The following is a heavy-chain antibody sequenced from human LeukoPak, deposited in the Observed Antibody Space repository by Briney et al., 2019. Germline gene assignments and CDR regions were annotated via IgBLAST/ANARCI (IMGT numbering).Heavy chain of an antibody. V-gene: IGHV3-21*01. CDR1: GFTFSAYS. CDR3: AKCSGGNCYHSDDH. Sequence: GGSMRLSCAASGFTFSAYSMNWVRQAPGKGLEWVSSISSGSRYIYYADSVKGRFTISRDNAKDSLYLQMNSLRAEDTAVYYCAKCSGGNCYHSDDHWGQGTLVTVSP. D-gene: IGHD2-15*01. CDR2: ISSGSRYI. J-gene: IGHJ5*02.